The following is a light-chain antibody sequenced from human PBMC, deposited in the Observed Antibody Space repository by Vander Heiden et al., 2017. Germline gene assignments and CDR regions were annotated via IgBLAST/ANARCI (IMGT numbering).Light chain of an antibody. CDR2: NKN. CDR3: SAWDKWPHV. Sequence: QSVLTQPPSASGTPGQRVTISCSGSDSNIGLNPVNWYQQLPGTAPKLLIYNKNQRPSGVPDRFSGSKSGTSASLAIIGLQSEDEADYYCSAWDKWPHVFGTGTKVTV. J-gene: IGLJ1*01. CDR1: DSNIGLNP. V-gene: IGLV1-44*01.